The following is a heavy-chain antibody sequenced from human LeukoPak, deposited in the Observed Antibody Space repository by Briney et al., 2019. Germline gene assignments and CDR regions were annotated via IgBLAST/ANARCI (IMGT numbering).Heavy chain of an antibody. Sequence: GGSLRLSCAASGFTFSSYGMHWVRHAPGKGLEWVAVIWYDGTEKYYVDSVKGRFTISRDNSKSTVYLQMSSLRAEDTAVYHCARVLIEYSSSWSDYWGQGTLVTVSS. CDR3: ARVLIEYSSSWSDY. CDR2: IWYDGTEK. D-gene: IGHD6-13*01. CDR1: GFTFSSYG. J-gene: IGHJ4*02. V-gene: IGHV3-33*01.